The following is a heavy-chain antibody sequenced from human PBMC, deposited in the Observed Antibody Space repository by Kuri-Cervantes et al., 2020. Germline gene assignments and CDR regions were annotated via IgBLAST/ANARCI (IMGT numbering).Heavy chain of an antibody. V-gene: IGHV3-66*01. Sequence: GESLKISCAASGFTFSSYSMNWVRQAPGKGLEWVSVIYSGGSTYYADSVKGRFTISRDNSKNTLYLQMNSLRAEDTAVYYCASSYFWSGYYHPGPKPDDYYYYGMDVWGQGTTVTVSS. CDR2: IYSGGST. J-gene: IGHJ6*02. D-gene: IGHD3-3*01. CDR1: GFTFSSYS. CDR3: ASSYFWSGYYHPGPKPDDYYYYGMDV.